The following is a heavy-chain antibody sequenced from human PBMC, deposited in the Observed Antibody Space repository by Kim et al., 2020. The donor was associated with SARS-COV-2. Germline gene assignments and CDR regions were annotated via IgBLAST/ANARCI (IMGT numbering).Heavy chain of an antibody. CDR1: GYSISSGYY. CDR2: IYHSGST. Sequence: SETLSLTCTVSGYSISSGYYWGWIRQPPGKGLEWIGSIYHSGSTYYNPSLKSRVTISVDTSKNQFSLKLSSVTAADTAVYYCARVEAARSPPQNWFDPWG. D-gene: IGHD6-13*01. J-gene: IGHJ5*02. CDR3: ARVEAARSPPQNWFDP. V-gene: IGHV4-38-2*02.